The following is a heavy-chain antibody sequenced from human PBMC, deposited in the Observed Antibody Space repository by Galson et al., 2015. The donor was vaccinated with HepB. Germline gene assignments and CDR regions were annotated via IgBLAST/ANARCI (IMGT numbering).Heavy chain of an antibody. CDR1: GYTFTSYA. J-gene: IGHJ4*02. D-gene: IGHD5-12*01. CDR3: AREGGLEYSGYDLYFDY. V-gene: IGHV1-3*01. Sequence: SVKVSCKASGYTFTSYAMHWVRQAPGQRLEWMGWINAGNGNTKYSQKFQGRVTITRDTSASTAYMELSSLRSEDTAVYYCAREGGLEYSGYDLYFDYWGQGTLVTVSS. CDR2: INAGNGNT.